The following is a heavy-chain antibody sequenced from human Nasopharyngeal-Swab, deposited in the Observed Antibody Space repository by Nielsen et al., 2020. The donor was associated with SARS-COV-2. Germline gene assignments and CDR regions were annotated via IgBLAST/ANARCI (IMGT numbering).Heavy chain of an antibody. J-gene: IGHJ4*02. CDR1: GYTFTSYG. CDR2: ISAYNGNT. D-gene: IGHD3-3*01. Sequence: ASVKVSCKASGYTFTSYGISWVRQAPGQGLEWMGWISAYNGNTNYAQKLQGRVTMTTDTSTSTAYMELRSLRSEDTAVYYCARDADDFWSGYSHFDYWGQGTLVTVSS. CDR3: ARDADDFWSGYSHFDY. V-gene: IGHV1-18*01.